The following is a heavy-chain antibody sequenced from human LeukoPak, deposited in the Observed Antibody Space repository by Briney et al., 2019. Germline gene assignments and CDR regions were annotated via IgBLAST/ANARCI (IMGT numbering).Heavy chain of an antibody. CDR1: GGSISSGAYY. CDR2: IYYSGST. V-gene: IGHV4-31*03. Sequence: SQTLSLTCTVSGGSISSGAYYWSWIRQRPGKGLEWIGYIYYSGSTYYNPSLRSRVTISVDTSKNQFSLKLSSVTAADTAVYYCARVRWELLYGMDVWGQGTTVTVSS. J-gene: IGHJ6*02. D-gene: IGHD1-26*01. CDR3: ARVRWELLYGMDV.